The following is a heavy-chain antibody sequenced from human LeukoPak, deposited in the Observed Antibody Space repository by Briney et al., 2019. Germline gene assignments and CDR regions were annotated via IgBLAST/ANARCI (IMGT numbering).Heavy chain of an antibody. D-gene: IGHD2-15*01. CDR3: ARGYCSGGSCYAFDI. V-gene: IGHV3-48*03. Sequence: GGSLRLSCAASGFTFRSFEMNWVRQAPGKGLEWISYISSSGSTIYYADSVKGRSTISRDNAKNSLYLQMNSLRAEDTAVYYCARGYCSGGSCYAFDIWGQGTMVTVSS. CDR1: GFTFRSFE. J-gene: IGHJ3*02. CDR2: ISSSGSTI.